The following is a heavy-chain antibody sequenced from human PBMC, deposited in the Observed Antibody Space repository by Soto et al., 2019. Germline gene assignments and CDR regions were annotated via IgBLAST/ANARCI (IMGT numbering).Heavy chain of an antibody. CDR1: GFTFSGYA. J-gene: IGHJ4*02. V-gene: IGHV3-23*01. CDR3: AKRAVVGAARYFDY. Sequence: GGSLRLSCAASGFTFSGYAMSWVRPAPGKGLEWVSTIGTSGSNSYYPDSVKGRFTISRDNSKNTLYLQMNSLRAEDTAVYYCAKRAVVGAARYFDYWGLGTLVTVSS. CDR2: IGTSGSNS. D-gene: IGHD2-15*01.